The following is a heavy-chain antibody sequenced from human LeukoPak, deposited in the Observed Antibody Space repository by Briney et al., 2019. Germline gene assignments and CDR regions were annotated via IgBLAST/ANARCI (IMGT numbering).Heavy chain of an antibody. J-gene: IGHJ3*02. V-gene: IGHV4-61*02. Sequence: SETLSLTCTVSGGSISSVRYYWSWIRQPAGKGLEWIGRIYTSGSTSYNPSLKSRVTISVETSKNQFSLRLSSVTAADTAVYYCASGSSHMVRGVIKRSDAFDIWGQGTMVTVSS. CDR1: GGSISSVRYY. D-gene: IGHD3-10*01. CDR2: IYTSGST. CDR3: ASGSSHMVRGVIKRSDAFDI.